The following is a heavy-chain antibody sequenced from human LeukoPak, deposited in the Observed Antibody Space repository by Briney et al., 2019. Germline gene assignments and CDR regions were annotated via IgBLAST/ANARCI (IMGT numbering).Heavy chain of an antibody. J-gene: IGHJ4*02. Sequence: SETLSLTCAVYGGSFSGYYWSWIRQPPGKGLEWIGEINHSGSTNYNPSLKSRVTISVDTSKNQFSLKLSSVTAADTAVYYCARLGGWGYDYWGQGTLVTVSS. CDR3: ARLGGWGYDY. CDR2: INHSGST. CDR1: GGSFSGYY. V-gene: IGHV4-34*01. D-gene: IGHD7-27*01.